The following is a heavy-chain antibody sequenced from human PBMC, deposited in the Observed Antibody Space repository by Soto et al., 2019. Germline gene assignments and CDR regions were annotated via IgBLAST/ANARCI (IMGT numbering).Heavy chain of an antibody. D-gene: IGHD3-22*01. CDR2: IYWDDDK. CDR3: AHILGGYYEFDY. J-gene: IGHJ4*02. V-gene: IGHV2-5*02. CDR1: GFSLSTSGVG. Sequence: QITLKESGPTLVKPTQTLTLTCTFSGFSLSTSGVGVGWIRQPPGKALEWLALIYWDDDKHYTPSLKSRLTITKDNSRNQVVITMTNMDPVDTATYYCAHILGGYYEFDYWGQGTLVTVSS.